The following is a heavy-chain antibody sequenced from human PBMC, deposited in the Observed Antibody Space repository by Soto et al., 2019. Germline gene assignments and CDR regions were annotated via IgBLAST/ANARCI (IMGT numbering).Heavy chain of an antibody. J-gene: IGHJ5*02. V-gene: IGHV1-18*01. Sequence: QVQLVQSGDEVKKPGASVKVSCRASGYTLTNYGISWVRQAPGQGLVWMGWISGHNGNTLYAQNVQGRVTLTIDTTTNTADMELMSWKMDDTAIYYCVRDWQLSPWGQGTLVTVSS. CDR2: ISGHNGNT. CDR1: GYTLTNYG. CDR3: VRDWQLSP. D-gene: IGHD1-1*01.